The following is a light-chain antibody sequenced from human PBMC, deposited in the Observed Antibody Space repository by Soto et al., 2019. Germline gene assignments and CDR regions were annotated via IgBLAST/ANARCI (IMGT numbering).Light chain of an antibody. CDR1: QSITTW. CDR3: QHYKMYSPWT. Sequence: DIQMTQSPSTVSAYVGDSVTITCRASQSITTWVALHQQRPGKAPKLLIYDVSSLQSGVPSRFSGSGSGTEFTLTISSLQPDDFATYYCQHYKMYSPWTFGQGTKVDSK. CDR2: DVS. V-gene: IGKV1-5*01. J-gene: IGKJ1*01.